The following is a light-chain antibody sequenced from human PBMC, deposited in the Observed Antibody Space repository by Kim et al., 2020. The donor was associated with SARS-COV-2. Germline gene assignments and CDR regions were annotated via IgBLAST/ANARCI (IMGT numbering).Light chain of an antibody. J-gene: IGLJ3*02. Sequence: SSELTQPPSVSVSPGQTAIITCSGDKLGDKYACWYQQKPGQSPVLVIYQDNKRPSGIPERFSGSNSGNTATLTISGTQALDEADYYCQAWDSSTNWVFGGGTQLTVL. CDR3: QAWDSSTNWV. V-gene: IGLV3-1*01. CDR1: KLGDKY. CDR2: QDN.